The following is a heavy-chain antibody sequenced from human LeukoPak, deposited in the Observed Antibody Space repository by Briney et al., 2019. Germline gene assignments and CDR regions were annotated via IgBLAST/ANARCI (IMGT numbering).Heavy chain of an antibody. CDR2: IRYDGSNK. D-gene: IGHD1-26*01. Sequence: GGSLRLSCAASGFTFSSYGMHWVRQAPGKGLEWVAFIRYDGSNKYYADSVKGRFTISRDNSKNTLYLQMNSLRAEDTAVYYCAKGVGATPDYFDYWGQGTLVTVSS. CDR3: AKGVGATPDYFDY. CDR1: GFTFSSYG. V-gene: IGHV3-30*02. J-gene: IGHJ4*02.